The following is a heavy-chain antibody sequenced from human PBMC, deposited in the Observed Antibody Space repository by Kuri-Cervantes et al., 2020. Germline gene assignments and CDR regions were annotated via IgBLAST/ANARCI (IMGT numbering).Heavy chain of an antibody. D-gene: IGHD1-1*01. J-gene: IGHJ5*02. CDR1: GYTFTDYY. CDR3: ARAPSWNWNDPYWFGP. V-gene: IGHV1-2*02. Sequence: ASVKVSCKASGYTFTDYYMHWVRQAPGQGLEWMGWINPNTGGTNSAQKFQGRVTMTRDSSISTAYMELSGLRSEDTAVYYCARAPSWNWNDPYWFGPWGQGTLVTVSS. CDR2: INPNTGGT.